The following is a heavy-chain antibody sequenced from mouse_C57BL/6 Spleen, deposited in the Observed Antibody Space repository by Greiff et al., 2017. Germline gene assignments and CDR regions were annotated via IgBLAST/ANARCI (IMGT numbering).Heavy chain of an antibody. CDR1: GFTFSDYG. V-gene: IGHV5-17*01. Sequence: EVKLVESGGGLVKPGGSLKLSCAASGFTFSDYGMHWVRQAPEKGLEWVAYISSGSSTIYYADTVKGRFTISRDNAKNTLFLQMTSLRSEDTAMYYCARPRGNYNWYFDVWGTGTTVTVSS. D-gene: IGHD2-1*01. J-gene: IGHJ1*03. CDR2: ISSGSSTI. CDR3: ARPRGNYNWYFDV.